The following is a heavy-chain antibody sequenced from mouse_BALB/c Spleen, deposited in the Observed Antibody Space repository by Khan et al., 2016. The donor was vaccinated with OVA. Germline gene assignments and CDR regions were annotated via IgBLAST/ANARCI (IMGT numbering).Heavy chain of an antibody. Sequence: QVQLKQSGPGLVQPSQSLSITCTVSGFSLNNYSVHWVRQSPGKGLEWLGVIWSAGSTDYNAAFISRLTISKDNSRSQVFFKMNSLQSNGTAIYYCARRGYDYGRGALFAYWGQGTLFTVSA. CDR3: ARRGYDYGRGALFAY. CDR2: IWSAGST. J-gene: IGHJ3*01. V-gene: IGHV2-2*03. D-gene: IGHD2-4*01. CDR1: GFSLNNYS.